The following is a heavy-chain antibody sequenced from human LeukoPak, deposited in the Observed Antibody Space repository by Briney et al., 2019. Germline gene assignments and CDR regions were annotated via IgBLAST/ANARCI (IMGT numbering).Heavy chain of an antibody. J-gene: IGHJ4*02. CDR3: ARVLASIGGYSDYDDGGYYYDSPFDY. V-gene: IGHV5-51*06. D-gene: IGHD5-12*01. CDR2: IYPADSTA. Sequence: GESLKISCKASGYSFTTYWIGWVRQVPGKGLEWVGIIYPADSTAKYSPSFQGQVTISADKSISTAYLQWSSLKASDTAMYYCARVLASIGGYSDYDDGGYYYDSPFDYWGQGTLATVSS. CDR1: GYSFTTYW.